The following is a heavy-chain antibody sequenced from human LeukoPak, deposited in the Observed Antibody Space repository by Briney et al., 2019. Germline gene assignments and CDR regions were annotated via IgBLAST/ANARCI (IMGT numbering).Heavy chain of an antibody. CDR1: GLTFSNYG. CDR3: AGGSTLDRGLVYY. J-gene: IGHJ4*02. D-gene: IGHD3-10*01. Sequence: GGSLRLSCVASGLTFSNYGMHWVRQAPGKGLEWVAFIQFDGGDIFYADSVKGRFTISRDNAKNTLFLQMNSLRAEDTAVYYCAGGSTLDRGLVYYWGQGTLVTVSS. CDR2: IQFDGGDI. V-gene: IGHV3-30*02.